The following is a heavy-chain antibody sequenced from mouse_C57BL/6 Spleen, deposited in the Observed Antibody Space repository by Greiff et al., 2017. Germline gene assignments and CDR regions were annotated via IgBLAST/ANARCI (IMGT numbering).Heavy chain of an antibody. V-gene: IGHV1-63*01. CDR2: IYPGGGYT. CDR3: ARGGYGSSFDV. D-gene: IGHD1-1*01. J-gene: IGHJ1*03. Sequence: QVQLKESGAELVRPGTSVKMSCKASGYTFTNYWIGWAKQRPGHGLEWIGDIYPGGGYTNYNEKFKGKATLTADKSSRTAYMQFSSLTSAGSAIYYCARGGYGSSFDVWGTGTTVTVS. CDR1: GYTFTNYW.